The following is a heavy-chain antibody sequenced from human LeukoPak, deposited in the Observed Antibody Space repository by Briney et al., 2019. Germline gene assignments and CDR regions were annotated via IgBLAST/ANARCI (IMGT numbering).Heavy chain of an antibody. V-gene: IGHV3-74*03. J-gene: IGHJ4*02. CDR3: TRDAGGLDY. D-gene: IGHD6-13*01. CDR1: GFTFTNHW. CDR2: IKSDGSIT. Sequence: GGSLRLSCAAAGFTFTNHWMRWDRQAQGRGRVWVSRIKSDGSITTYADSVKGRFTIYRENAKSPLYLQMNGLRGEDTAVYYCTRDAGGLDYWGQGTLVAVSS.